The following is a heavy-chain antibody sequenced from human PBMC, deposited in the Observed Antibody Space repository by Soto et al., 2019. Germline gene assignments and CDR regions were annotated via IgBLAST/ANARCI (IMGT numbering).Heavy chain of an antibody. CDR2: INPNSGGT. CDR1: GYTFTGYY. V-gene: IGHV1-2*04. J-gene: IGHJ6*02. D-gene: IGHD5-12*01. Sequence: ASVKVSCKASGYTFTGYYMHWVRQAPGQGLEWMGWINPNSGGTNYAQKFQGWVTMTRDTSISTAYMELSRLRSDDTAVYYCAREKLVATIKGGRYYYYGMDVCGQGTMVTVSS. CDR3: AREKLVATIKGGRYYYYGMDV.